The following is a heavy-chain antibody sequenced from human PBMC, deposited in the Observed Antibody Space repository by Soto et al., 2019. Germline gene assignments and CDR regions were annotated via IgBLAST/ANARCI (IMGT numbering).Heavy chain of an antibody. Sequence: SETLSLTCTVPGGSVTNSSYYWGWIRQSPGKGLEWIGSVYYRGRSYSKSSVKSRVTISVDTSKNRFSLSLNSVTASDTAVYFCVSQPTTVPTQAYFDYWGRGALLTVSS. CDR2: VYYRGRS. D-gene: IGHD4-17*01. CDR1: GGSVTNSSYY. J-gene: IGHJ4*02. V-gene: IGHV4-39*01. CDR3: VSQPTTVPTQAYFDY.